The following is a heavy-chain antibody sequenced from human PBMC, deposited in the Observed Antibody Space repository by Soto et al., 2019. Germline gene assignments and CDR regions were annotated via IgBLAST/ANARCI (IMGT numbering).Heavy chain of an antibody. D-gene: IGHD5-12*01. J-gene: IGHJ3*02. V-gene: IGHV1-3*01. CDR3: ARVQYSGYDFKLAFDI. CDR1: GYTFDNYA. Sequence: QVQLVQSGAQVKKPGASVKVSCKASGYTFDNYALHWVRQAPGRRLEWMGWIHAGNGYTKYSQRFLGRVTITRDTSASTVHMDLSSLRSEDTAVCCCARVQYSGYDFKLAFDIWGQGTMVTVSS. CDR2: IHAGNGYT.